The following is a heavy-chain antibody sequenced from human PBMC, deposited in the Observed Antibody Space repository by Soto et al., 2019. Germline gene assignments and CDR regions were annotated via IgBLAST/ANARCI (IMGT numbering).Heavy chain of an antibody. CDR2: ISGSADNT. Sequence: CGSLRLSFVASEFTFIAYLRSWVHQAPGKGLEWVSSISGSADNTFYADSVKGRFTISRDNSKNTVYLQMNSLRVEDTARYHCAKGVWGGGPPPSIYYFDYWGQGALVTVSS. J-gene: IGHJ4*02. V-gene: IGHV3-23*01. CDR3: AKGVWGGGPPPSIYYFDY. CDR1: EFTFIAYL. D-gene: IGHD3-16*01.